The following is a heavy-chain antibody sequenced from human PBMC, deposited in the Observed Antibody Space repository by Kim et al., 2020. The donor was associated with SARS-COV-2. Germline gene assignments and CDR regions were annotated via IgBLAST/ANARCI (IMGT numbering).Heavy chain of an antibody. CDR1: GFTFSSYA. CDR3: AKINSPSGEFFSFDY. D-gene: IGHD3-10*01. Sequence: GGSLRLSCAASGFTFSSYAMSWVRQAPGKGLEWVSAISGSGGSTYYADSVKGRITISRDNSKNTLYLQMNSLRAEDTAVYYCAKINSPSGEFFSFDYWGQGALVSVSS. CDR2: ISGSGGST. V-gene: IGHV3-23*01. J-gene: IGHJ4*02.